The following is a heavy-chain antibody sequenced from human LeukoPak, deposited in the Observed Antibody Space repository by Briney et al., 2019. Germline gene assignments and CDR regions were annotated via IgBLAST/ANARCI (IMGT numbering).Heavy chain of an antibody. D-gene: IGHD1-26*01. CDR1: GGSFSGYY. CDR3: ARGGVGATNNWFDP. Sequence: SETLSLTCAVYGGSFSGYYWSWIRQPPGKGLEWIGEINHSGSTNYNPSLKSRVTISVDTSKNQFSLKLSSVTAADTAEYYCARGGVGATNNWFDPWGQGTLVTVSS. V-gene: IGHV4-34*01. J-gene: IGHJ5*02. CDR2: INHSGST.